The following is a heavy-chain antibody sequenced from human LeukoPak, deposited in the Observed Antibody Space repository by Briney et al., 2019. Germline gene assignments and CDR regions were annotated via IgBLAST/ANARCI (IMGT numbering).Heavy chain of an antibody. CDR2: IYTGGNT. CDR3: ARRVWGSNRYTDC. J-gene: IGHJ4*02. Sequence: PGGSLRLXCAASGFTVSTNYMSWVRRAPGKGLEWVSIIYTGGNTYYADSVKGRFTISRDNSKNTLYLQMNSLRAEDTAVYYCARRVWGSNRYTDCWGQGTLVTVSS. V-gene: IGHV3-53*01. CDR1: GFTVSTNY. D-gene: IGHD3-16*02.